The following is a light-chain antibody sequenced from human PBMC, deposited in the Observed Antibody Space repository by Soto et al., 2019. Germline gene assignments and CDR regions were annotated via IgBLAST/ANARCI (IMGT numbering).Light chain of an antibody. CDR3: QQYGSSPPYT. Sequence: EIVLTQSPGTLSLSPGERATLSCRASQSLTSIYLAWYQQKPGQAPRLLIYGASSRATGIPDRFSGSGSGTDFTLTISRLEPEDFAVYYCQQYGSSPPYTFGQGTKLEIK. V-gene: IGKV3-20*01. J-gene: IGKJ2*01. CDR1: QSLTSIY. CDR2: GAS.